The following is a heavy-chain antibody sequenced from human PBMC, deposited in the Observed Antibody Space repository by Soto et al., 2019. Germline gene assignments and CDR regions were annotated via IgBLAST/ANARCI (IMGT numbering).Heavy chain of an antibody. CDR3: ASQGVEDIVVAPH. CDR1: GFTFSSYS. D-gene: IGHD2-2*01. V-gene: IGHV3-21*01. J-gene: IGHJ4*02. CDR2: ISSSSSYI. Sequence: PGGSLRLSCAASGFTFSSYSMNWVRQAPGKGLEWVSSISSSSSYIYYADSVKGRFTISRDNAKNSLYLQMNSLRAEDTAVYYCASQGVEDIVVAPHWGQGTLVTVSS.